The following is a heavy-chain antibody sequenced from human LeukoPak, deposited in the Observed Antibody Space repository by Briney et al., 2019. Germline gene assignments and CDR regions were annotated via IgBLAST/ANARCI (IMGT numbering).Heavy chain of an antibody. D-gene: IGHD2-15*01. CDR1: GNYW. CDR2: INSDGSWT. V-gene: IGHV3-74*01. CDR3: AREDGYCSGGNCYSYFDS. J-gene: IGHJ4*02. Sequence: GGSLRLSCAASGNYWMHWVRQAPGKGLVWVSHINSDGSWTSYADSVKGRFTITRDNTRNSLFLQMYSLRAEDTAVYFCAREDGYCSGGNCYSYFDSWGQGTLVTVSS.